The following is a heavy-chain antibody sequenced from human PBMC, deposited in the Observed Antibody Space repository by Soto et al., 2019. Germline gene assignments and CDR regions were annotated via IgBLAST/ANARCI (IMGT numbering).Heavy chain of an antibody. CDR3: ARIPRRITIFGVVTPFDY. CDR1: GYTFTSYG. D-gene: IGHD3-3*01. Sequence: ASVKVSCKASGYTFTSYGISWVRQAPGQGLEWMGWISAYNGNTNYAQKLQGRVTMTTDTSTSTAYMELRSLRSDDTAVYYCARIPRRITIFGVVTPFDYWGQGTLVTVSS. V-gene: IGHV1-18*01. J-gene: IGHJ4*02. CDR2: ISAYNGNT.